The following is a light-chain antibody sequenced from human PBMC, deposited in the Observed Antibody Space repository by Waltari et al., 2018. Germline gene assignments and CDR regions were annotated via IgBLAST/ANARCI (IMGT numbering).Light chain of an antibody. CDR1: NSDVGGYSL. J-gene: IGLJ3*02. V-gene: IGLV2-23*01. Sequence: QSALTQPASVSGSPGQSITLSCIGTNSDVGGYSLVSWYQQHPGKAPKLMIYEDSKRPAGVSNRLSGLKTGNTASLTISGLQAEDEADYYCCSYVRNVTWVFGGGTKLTIL. CDR2: EDS. CDR3: CSYVRNVTWV.